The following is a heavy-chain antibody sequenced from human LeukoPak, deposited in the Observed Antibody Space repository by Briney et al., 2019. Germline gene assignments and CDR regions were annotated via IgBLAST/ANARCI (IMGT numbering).Heavy chain of an antibody. CDR3: ARLWDY. D-gene: IGHD3-10*01. CDR2: IYYSGST. CDR1: GGSISSSSYY. J-gene: IGHJ4*02. V-gene: IGHV4-39*01. Sequence: SETLSLTCTVSGGSISSSSYYWGWIRQPPGKGLEWIGSIYYSGSTYYNPSLKSRVTISADTSKNQFSLRLTSVTAADTAVYYCARLWDYWGQGTLVTVSS.